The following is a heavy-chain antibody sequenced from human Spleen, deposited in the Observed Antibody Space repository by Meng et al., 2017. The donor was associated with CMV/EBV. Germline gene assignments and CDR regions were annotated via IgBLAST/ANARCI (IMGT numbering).Heavy chain of an antibody. D-gene: IGHD2-21*01. V-gene: IGHV3-30*14. Sequence: GESLKISCEASGFNFSSNAMHWVRQVPGKGPEWVAVISKDGVTRYYTDSVKGRFTIYRDNLKDTLFLHMNSLRPEDTAVYYCARNLAEYCGCNCPDAFDIWVQGTMVTVSS. CDR2: ISKDGVTR. J-gene: IGHJ3*02. CDR1: GFNFSSNA. CDR3: ARNLAEYCGCNCPDAFDI.